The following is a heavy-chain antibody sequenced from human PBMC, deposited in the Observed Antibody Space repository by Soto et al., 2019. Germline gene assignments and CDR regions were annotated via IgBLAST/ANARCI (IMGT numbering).Heavy chain of an antibody. J-gene: IGHJ6*02. D-gene: IGHD3-10*01. CDR3: ARTYYGSGSYDYYYYGMDV. Sequence: ASVKVSCKASGYTFTSYAMHWVRQAPGQRLEWMGWINAGNGNTKYSQKFQGRVTITRDTSASTAYMELSSLRSEDTAVYYCARTYYGSGSYDYYYYGMDVWGQGTTVTVSS. CDR2: INAGNGNT. V-gene: IGHV1-3*01. CDR1: GYTFTSYA.